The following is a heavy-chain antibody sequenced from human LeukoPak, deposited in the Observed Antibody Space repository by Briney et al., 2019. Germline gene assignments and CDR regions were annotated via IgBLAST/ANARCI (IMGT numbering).Heavy chain of an antibody. CDR1: GGSISSYY. CDR3: ARGVVVAPGYYFDY. V-gene: IGHV4-4*07. D-gene: IGHD2-15*01. J-gene: IGHJ4*02. CDR2: IYTSGST. Sequence: PSETLSLTCTVSGGSISSYYWSWIRQPAGKGLEWIGRIYTSGSTNYNPSLKSRVTMSVDTSKNQFSLKLSSVSAADTAVYYCARGVVVAPGYYFDYWGQGTLVTVSS.